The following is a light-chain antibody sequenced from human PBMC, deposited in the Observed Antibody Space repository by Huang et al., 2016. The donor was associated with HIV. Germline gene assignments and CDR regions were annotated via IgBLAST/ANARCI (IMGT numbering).Light chain of an antibody. J-gene: IGKJ1*01. Sequence: DVELTQSPLSLPVTLGQPASISCRSSESLVYTDGNTYLNWFHQRPGQPPRRLIFKISERDSGVLARISGRGSGTFFTLEISSVEAGDVGLYFCMQGTHWPPTFGQGTKVEFK. CDR2: KIS. CDR1: ESLVYTDGNTY. CDR3: MQGTHWPPT. V-gene: IGKV2-30*01.